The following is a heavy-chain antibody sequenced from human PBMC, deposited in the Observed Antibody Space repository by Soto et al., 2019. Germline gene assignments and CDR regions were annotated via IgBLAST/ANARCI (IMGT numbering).Heavy chain of an antibody. D-gene: IGHD3-10*01. V-gene: IGHV4-39*01. Sequence: PSDTLSLTSTVSGRTFKINADLWYLALLRQPPGKGLEWIGSIENGGNTNYNAPLKSRVIISADTSKNQFSLSLNSATDADTDVDYWVKRSRLMAPTWGQGIQVTVSS. CDR1: GRTFKINADLWY. CDR3: VKRSRLMAPT. CDR2: IENGGNT. J-gene: IGHJ4*02.